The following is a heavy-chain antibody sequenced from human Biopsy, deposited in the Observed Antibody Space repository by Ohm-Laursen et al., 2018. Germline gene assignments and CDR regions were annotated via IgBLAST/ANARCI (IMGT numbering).Heavy chain of an antibody. CDR2: IAYDGSNK. CDR1: GFGMYA. V-gene: IGHV3-30*18. D-gene: IGHD6-19*01. CDR3: AKDGGQWLGGAFDI. Sequence: SLKLSCAASGFGMYAMHWVRQPPGKGLEWLAVIAYDGSNKYYAESVKGRFTISRDRSRDTVHLQMNSLRYEDTALYYCAKDGGQWLGGAFDIWGHGQWSASLQ. J-gene: IGHJ3*02.